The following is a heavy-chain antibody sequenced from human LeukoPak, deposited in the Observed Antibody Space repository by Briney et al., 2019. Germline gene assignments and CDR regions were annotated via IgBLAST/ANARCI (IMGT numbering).Heavy chain of an antibody. V-gene: IGHV4-34*01. D-gene: IGHD2-21*02. Sequence: SETLSLTCAVYGGSFSGYCWTWIRRPPGKGLEWIGEIHHRGSTNYNPSLKSRVTISVDTSKNQVSLRLISVTAADTAVYYCARGGGDNGGYYFDSWGQGTLVTVSS. CDR1: GGSFSGYC. CDR2: IHHRGST. J-gene: IGHJ4*02. CDR3: ARGGGDNGGYYFDS.